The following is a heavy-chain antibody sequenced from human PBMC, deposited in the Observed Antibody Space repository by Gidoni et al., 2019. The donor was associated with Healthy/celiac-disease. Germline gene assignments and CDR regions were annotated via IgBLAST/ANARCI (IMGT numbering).Heavy chain of an antibody. CDR1: GFTVSSNY. D-gene: IGHD3-10*01. CDR2: IYSGGST. J-gene: IGHJ4*02. V-gene: IGHV3-66*02. Sequence: EVQLVESGGGLVQPGGSLRLSCAASGFTVSSNYMSWVRQAPGKGLEWVSVIYSGGSTYYADSVKGRFTISRDNSKNTLYLQMNSLRAEDTAVYYCASDNYYGSGSSPYFDYWGQGTLVTVSS. CDR3: ASDNYYGSGSSPYFDY.